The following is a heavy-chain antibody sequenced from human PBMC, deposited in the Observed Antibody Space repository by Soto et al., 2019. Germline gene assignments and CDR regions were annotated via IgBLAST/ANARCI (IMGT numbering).Heavy chain of an antibody. V-gene: IGHV2-5*02. CDR2: IYWDDDK. D-gene: IGHD6-19*01. CDR1: GFSLTTTGVG. Sequence: QITLKESGPSLVKPTQTLTLTCTFSGFSLTTTGVGVVWIRQPPGKAREWLALIYWDDDKHYSPSLRSRLTVTKDTTKNQVVLTLTNVDPADTGTYFSSHVGGLEQWLYRLDHWGQGTLVTVSS. CDR3: SHVGGLEQWLYRLDH. J-gene: IGHJ4*02.